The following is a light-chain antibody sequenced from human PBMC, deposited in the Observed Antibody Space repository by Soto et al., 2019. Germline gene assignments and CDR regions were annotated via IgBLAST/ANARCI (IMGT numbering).Light chain of an antibody. CDR3: QQYNNWPPWT. J-gene: IGKJ1*01. CDR1: QSVSSN. Sequence: EIVMTQSPATLSVSPGERATLSCRASQSVSSNLAWYQQKPGQAPRLLIYGASTRATGVPARFSGSGSGTEFTLTISSLQSEEFAVYYWQQYNNWPPWTFGQGTMVDIK. V-gene: IGKV3-15*01. CDR2: GAS.